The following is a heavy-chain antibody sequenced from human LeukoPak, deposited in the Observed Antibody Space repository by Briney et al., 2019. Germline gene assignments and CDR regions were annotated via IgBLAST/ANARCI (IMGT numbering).Heavy chain of an antibody. CDR1: GFTFSSYG. Sequence: PGGSLRLSCAASGFTFSSYGMHWVRQAPGKGLEWVAVIWYDGSNKYYADSVKGRFTISRDNSKNTLCLQMNSLRAEDTAVYYCAREGYDYVWGSYRQYYFDYWGQGTLVTVSS. V-gene: IGHV3-33*01. CDR3: AREGYDYVWGSYRQYYFDY. D-gene: IGHD3-16*02. J-gene: IGHJ4*02. CDR2: IWYDGSNK.